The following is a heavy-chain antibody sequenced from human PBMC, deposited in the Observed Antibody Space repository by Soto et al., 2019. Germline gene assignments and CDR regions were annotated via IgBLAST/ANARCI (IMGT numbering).Heavy chain of an antibody. CDR2: VYHTGRT. CDR3: ARDFAYFDS. Sequence: SETLSLTCPVSGGSFNSLSCSWSWIRQPPGKGLDWIGYVYHTGRTSYNPSLKSRVSISMDTSKNQFSLNLDSVTAADTAVYFCARDFAYFDSWGQGALVTVSS. D-gene: IGHD3-3*01. J-gene: IGHJ4*02. CDR1: GGSFNSLSCS. V-gene: IGHV4-61*01.